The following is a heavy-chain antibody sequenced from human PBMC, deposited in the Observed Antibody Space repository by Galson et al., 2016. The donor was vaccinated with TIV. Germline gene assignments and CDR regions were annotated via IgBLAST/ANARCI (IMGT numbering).Heavy chain of an antibody. V-gene: IGHV4-38-2*01. J-gene: IGHJ4*02. CDR1: GYSINSGFY. CDR2: ISFSGNT. D-gene: IGHD5-18*01. CDR3: AGGNGYSYGYVY. Sequence: ETLSLTCAVSGYSINSGFYWGWLRQPPGKGLEWIGAISFSGNTHYNPSLKSRVTISLDVAKNQFSLDLNTVTAADTAFYYWAGGNGYSYGYVYWGQGVLVTVSS.